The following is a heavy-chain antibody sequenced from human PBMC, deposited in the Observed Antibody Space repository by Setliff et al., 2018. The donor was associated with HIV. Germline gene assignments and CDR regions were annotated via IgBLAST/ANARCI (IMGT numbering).Heavy chain of an antibody. Sequence: GGSLRLSCAASGFTFSSYAMSWVRQAPGKGLEWVSTISGSGGSIYYADSVKDRFTISRDNAKNTLYLQMNSLRAEDTGVYYCHSGYDTEEQSYFDYWGQGALVTSPQ. CDR2: ISGSGGSI. CDR3: HSGYDTEEQSYFDY. J-gene: IGHJ4*02. D-gene: IGHD5-12*01. V-gene: IGHV3-23*01. CDR1: GFTFSSYA.